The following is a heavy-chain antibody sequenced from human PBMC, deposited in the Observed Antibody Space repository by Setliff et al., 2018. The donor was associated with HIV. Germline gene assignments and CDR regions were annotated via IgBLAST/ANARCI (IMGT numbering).Heavy chain of an antibody. CDR3: TSDLDTAMPQIGY. J-gene: IGHJ4*02. CDR2: IKSKVEGWQT. Sequence: GGSLRLSCTVSGLSYTNAWMSWVRQAPGKGLEWVGRIKSKVEGWQTDYAAPVKGRFTISRDDSKNTLYLQMNSLNTEDTARYYCTSDLDTAMPQIGYWGQGILVTVSS. D-gene: IGHD5-18*01. V-gene: IGHV3-15*01. CDR1: GLSYTNAW.